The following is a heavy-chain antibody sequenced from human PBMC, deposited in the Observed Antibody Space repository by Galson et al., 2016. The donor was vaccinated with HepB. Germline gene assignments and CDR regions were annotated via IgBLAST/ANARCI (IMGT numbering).Heavy chain of an antibody. CDR1: GYSFTSYW. J-gene: IGHJ4*02. D-gene: IGHD5-24*01. CDR2: IYPNDSDI. Sequence: QSGAEVKKPGESLKISCKGSGYSFTSYWIAWVRQMPGKGLECMGIIYPNDSDIRYSPSFQGQVTISADKSISTAYLQWSSLKASDTAMYYGARGRATIFPCDYWGQGTLVTVSS. CDR3: ARGRATIFPCDY. V-gene: IGHV5-51*01.